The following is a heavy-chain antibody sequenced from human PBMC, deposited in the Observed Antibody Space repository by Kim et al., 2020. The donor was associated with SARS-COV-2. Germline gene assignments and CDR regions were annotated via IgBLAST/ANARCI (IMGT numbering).Heavy chain of an antibody. CDR3: AKDPRFGELFDY. V-gene: IGHV3-23*01. Sequence: YYADSVKGRFTISRDNSKNTLYLQMNSLRAEDTAVYYCAKDPRFGELFDYWGQGTLVTVSS. J-gene: IGHJ4*02. D-gene: IGHD3-10*01.